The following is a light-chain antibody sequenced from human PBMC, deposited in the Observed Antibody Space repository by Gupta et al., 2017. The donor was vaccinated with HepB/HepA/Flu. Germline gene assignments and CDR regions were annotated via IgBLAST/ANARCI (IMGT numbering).Light chain of an antibody. V-gene: IGKV3-15*01. J-gene: IGKJ1*01. CDR1: QSLSSN. CDR3: QQENKCPGT. Sequence: EIVMTQSPATLSVSAGERVTLSCTASQSLSSNLAWYQQKPGQAPRLLIYGAFTRATDIPDRFSGSGSGTEFTLTISGLQSEDFAVYYCQQENKCPGTFGQGTKVEIK. CDR2: GAF.